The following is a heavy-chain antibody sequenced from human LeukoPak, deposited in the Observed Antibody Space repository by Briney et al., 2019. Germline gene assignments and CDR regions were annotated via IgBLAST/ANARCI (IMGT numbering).Heavy chain of an antibody. V-gene: IGHV5-51*01. D-gene: IGHD6-13*01. Sequence: GESLKISRKGSGYSFTSYWIGWVRQMPGKGLEWMGIIYPGDSDTRYSPSFQGQVTISADKSISTAYLQWSSLKASDTAMYYCARTAAGSQYYYYGMDVWGQGTTVTVSS. J-gene: IGHJ6*02. CDR2: IYPGDSDT. CDR1: GYSFTSYW. CDR3: ARTAAGSQYYYYGMDV.